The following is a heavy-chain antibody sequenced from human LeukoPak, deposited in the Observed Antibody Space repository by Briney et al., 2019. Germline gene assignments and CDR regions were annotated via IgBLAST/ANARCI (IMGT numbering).Heavy chain of an antibody. J-gene: IGHJ4*02. CDR1: EFTFSSYS. D-gene: IGHD1-14*01. Sequence: GGSLRLSCAASEFTFSSYSMNWVRQAPGKGLEWVSYITNSGNSKSYADSVKGRFTISRDNTKNSLYLQMNGLRAEDTAVYYCARAEPRRTFYYWGQGTLVTVSS. CDR3: ARAEPRRTFYY. V-gene: IGHV3-48*01. CDR2: ITNSGNSK.